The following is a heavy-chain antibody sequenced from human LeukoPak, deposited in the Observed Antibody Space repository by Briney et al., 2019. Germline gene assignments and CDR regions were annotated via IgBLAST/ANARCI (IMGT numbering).Heavy chain of an antibody. Sequence: GGSLRLSCAASGFTFSSYGMHWVRQAPGKGLEWVAFIRYDGSNKYYADSVKGRFTISRDNSKNTLYLQMNSLRAEDTAVYYCAKVPQAAAAGTGEEDYWGQGTLVTVSS. CDR1: GFTFSSYG. J-gene: IGHJ4*02. CDR3: AKVPQAAAAGTGEEDY. D-gene: IGHD6-13*01. V-gene: IGHV3-30*02. CDR2: IRYDGSNK.